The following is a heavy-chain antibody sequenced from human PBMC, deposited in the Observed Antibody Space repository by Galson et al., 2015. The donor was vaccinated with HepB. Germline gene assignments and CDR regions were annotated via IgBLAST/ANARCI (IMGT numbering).Heavy chain of an antibody. D-gene: IGHD2-21*01. CDR3: ARDLWAYCGGDCYPQNDY. Sequence: SVKVSCKASGYTFTRYAMNWVRQAPGQGLEWMGWIIPIFGTANYALKLQGRVTMTTDTSTSTAYMELRSLRSDDTAVYYCARDLWAYCGGDCYPQNDYWGQGTLVTVSS. V-gene: IGHV1-18*01. CDR1: GYTFTRYA. CDR2: IIPIFGTA. J-gene: IGHJ4*02.